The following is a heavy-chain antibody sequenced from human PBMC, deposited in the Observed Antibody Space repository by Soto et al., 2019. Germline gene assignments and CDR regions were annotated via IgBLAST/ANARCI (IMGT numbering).Heavy chain of an antibody. J-gene: IGHJ4*02. D-gene: IGHD3-10*01. Sequence: SETLSLTCTVSGGSISSYYWSWIRQPPGKGLEWIGYIYYSGSTNYNPSLKSRVTISVDTSKNQFSLKLSSVTAADTAVYYCARQPTPMDSIDYWGQGTLVTVSS. CDR2: IYYSGST. CDR3: ARQPTPMDSIDY. CDR1: GGSISSYY. V-gene: IGHV4-59*01.